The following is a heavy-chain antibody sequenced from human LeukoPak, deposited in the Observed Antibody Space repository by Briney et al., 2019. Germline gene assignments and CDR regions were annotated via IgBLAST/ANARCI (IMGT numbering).Heavy chain of an antibody. Sequence: PGGSLRLSCAASGFTFSSYSMNWARQAPGKGLEWVSSISSSSYIYYADSVKGRFTISRDNAKNSLYLQMNSLRAEDTAVYYCARMEDYGDSKSDYWGQGTLVTVSS. J-gene: IGHJ4*02. D-gene: IGHD4-17*01. CDR3: ARMEDYGDSKSDY. CDR1: GFTFSSYS. V-gene: IGHV3-21*01. CDR2: ISSSSYI.